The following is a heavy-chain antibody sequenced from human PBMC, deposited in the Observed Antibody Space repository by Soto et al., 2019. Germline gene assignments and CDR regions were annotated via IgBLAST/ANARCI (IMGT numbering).Heavy chain of an antibody. CDR1: GFPFNNAW. V-gene: IGHV3-15*07. D-gene: IGHD2-8*01. CDR2: VKSKADGGSG. Sequence: GGSLRLSCAASGFPFNNAWINWVRQVPGKGLEWVGRVKSKADGGSGDYAAPVKGRFVVSRDDSKEIVYLQMNSLKIEDTGVYCSTTDSRTSLPEIRFDYWGHGPHVTVSS. J-gene: IGHJ4*01. CDR3: TTDSRTSLPEIRFDY.